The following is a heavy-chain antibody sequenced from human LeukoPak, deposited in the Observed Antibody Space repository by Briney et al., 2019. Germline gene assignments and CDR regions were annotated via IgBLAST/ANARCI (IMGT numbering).Heavy chain of an antibody. CDR2: IRCSGST. Sequence: SQTPSHSPILPGGSTFAAVSYGNSVSHHPGKGLEWLLYIRCSGSTSYDASVKGRFIISGDTSKNQLSLKLSCVTAADSAVYYCAKDGGYGSGGYYRAYWGQGSLVTVSS. CDR3: AKDGGYGSGGYYRAY. J-gene: IGHJ4*02. D-gene: IGHD3-10*01. V-gene: IGHV4-31*03. CDR1: GGSTFAAVSY.